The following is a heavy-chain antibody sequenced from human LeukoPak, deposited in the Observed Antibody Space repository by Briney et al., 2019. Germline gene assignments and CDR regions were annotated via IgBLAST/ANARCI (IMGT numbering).Heavy chain of an antibody. Sequence: SETLSLTCTVSGGSISSYDWSWIRQPPGKGLEWIGYIYYSGSTNYNPSLKSRVTISVDTSKNQFSLKLSSVTAADTAVYYCARDRGGWLVSYGMDVWGQGTTVTVSS. V-gene: IGHV4-59*01. CDR1: GGSISSYD. D-gene: IGHD6-19*01. CDR3: ARDRGGWLVSYGMDV. CDR2: IYYSGST. J-gene: IGHJ6*02.